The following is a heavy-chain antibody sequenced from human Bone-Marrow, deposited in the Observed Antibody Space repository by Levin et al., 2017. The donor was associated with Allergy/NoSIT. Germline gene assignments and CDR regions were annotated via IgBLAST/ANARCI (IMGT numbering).Heavy chain of an antibody. CDR3: ARDVVSLTVTGGIDY. D-gene: IGHD6-19*01. V-gene: IGHV1-18*01. Sequence: GGSLRLSCKASGSTFTNNGISWVRQAPGQGLEWMGWVNTYSGNTQYAQNFQGRVTMTADTSTSTAYMELRSLRSDDTAVYYCARDVVSLTVTGGIDYWGQGTLVTVSS. CDR2: VNTYSGNT. CDR1: GSTFTNNG. J-gene: IGHJ4*02.